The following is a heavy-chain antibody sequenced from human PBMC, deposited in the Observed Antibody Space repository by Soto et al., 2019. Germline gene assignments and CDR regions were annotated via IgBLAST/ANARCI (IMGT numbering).Heavy chain of an antibody. CDR3: GRAPIG. CDR2: IYYSGST. J-gene: IGHJ4*02. V-gene: IGHV4-59*12. CDR1: GGSISSYY. Sequence: PSETLSLTCAVSGGSISSYYWSWIRQPPGKGLEWIGYIYYSGSTYYNPSLKSRVTISVDTSKNQFSLKLSSVTAADTAVYYCGRAPIGWGKGTWVPVSS.